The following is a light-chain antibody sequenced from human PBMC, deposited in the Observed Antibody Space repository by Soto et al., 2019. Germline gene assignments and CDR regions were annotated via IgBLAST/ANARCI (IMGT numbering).Light chain of an antibody. CDR2: GAY. J-gene: IGKJ1*01. Sequence: ETVMTQSPATLSVSPGGRATLSCRASQSISDTLAWYQQKPGQAPRLLIHGAYTRATGFPDSFSGSGYGTDFTLTISSLQSEDFAVYYCQQYNKWAWTFGQGPKVEIK. CDR3: QQYNKWAWT. V-gene: IGKV3-15*01. CDR1: QSISDT.